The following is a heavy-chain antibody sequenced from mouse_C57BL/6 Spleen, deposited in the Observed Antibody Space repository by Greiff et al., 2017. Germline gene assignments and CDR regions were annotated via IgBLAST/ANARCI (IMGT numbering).Heavy chain of an antibody. D-gene: IGHD2-4*01. CDR1: GYTFTSYW. V-gene: IGHV1-72*01. CDR3: AILYDYGGCFDV. Sequence: VQLQQPGAELVKPGASVKLSCKASGYTFTSYWMHWVKQRPGRGLEWIGRIAPNSGGTKYNEQFKSKATLTVDKPSSTSDMQLSSLTSEDSAVYYCAILYDYGGCFDVWGTGTTATFSA. J-gene: IGHJ1*03. CDR2: IAPNSGGT.